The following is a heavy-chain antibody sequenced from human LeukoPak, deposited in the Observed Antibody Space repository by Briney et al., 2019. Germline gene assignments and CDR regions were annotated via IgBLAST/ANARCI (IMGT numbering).Heavy chain of an antibody. CDR2: INTNTGNP. D-gene: IGHD6-13*01. J-gene: IGHJ6*02. CDR3: ARDTYSSSWYWYGLDV. CDR1: GYTFTSYA. V-gene: IGHV7-4-1*02. Sequence: ASVKVSCKASGYTFTSYAMNWVRQAPGQGLEWMGWINTNTGNPTYAQGFTGRFVFSLDTSVSTAYLQISSLKAEDTAVYYCARDTYSSSWYWYGLDVWGQGITVTVSS.